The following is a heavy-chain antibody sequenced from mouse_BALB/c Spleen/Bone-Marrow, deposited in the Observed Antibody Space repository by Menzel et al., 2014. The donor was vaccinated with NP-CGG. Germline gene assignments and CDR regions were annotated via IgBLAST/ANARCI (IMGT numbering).Heavy chain of an antibody. V-gene: IGHV5-6-5*01. Sequence: DVKLQESGGGLVKPGGSLKLSCAASGFTFSSYAMSWVRQTPEKRLEWVASISSGGSTYYPDSVKGRFTISRDNARNILYLQMSSLRSEDTAMYYFARGGGWLLSFDYWGQGTTLTVSS. J-gene: IGHJ2*01. CDR1: GFTFSSYA. D-gene: IGHD2-3*01. CDR3: ARGGGWLLSFDY. CDR2: ISSGGST.